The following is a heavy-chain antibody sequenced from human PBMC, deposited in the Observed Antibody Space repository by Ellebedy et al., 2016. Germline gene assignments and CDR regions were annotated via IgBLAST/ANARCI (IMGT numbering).Heavy chain of an antibody. D-gene: IGHD2-21*02. V-gene: IGHV3-30-3*01. J-gene: IGHJ5*02. CDR3: AREEGSWVTGKPNWFDP. CDR2: ISYDGSNK. Sequence: GESLKISXAASGFTFSSYAMHWVRQAPGKGLEWVAVISYDGSNKYYADSVKGRFTISRDNSKNTLYLQMNSLRAEDTAVYYCAREEGSWVTGKPNWFDPWGQGTLVTVSS. CDR1: GFTFSSYA.